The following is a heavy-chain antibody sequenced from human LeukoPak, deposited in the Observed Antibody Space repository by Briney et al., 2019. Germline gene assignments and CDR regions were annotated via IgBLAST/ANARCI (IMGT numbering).Heavy chain of an antibody. CDR1: GGSISSSSYY. CDR2: IYYSGST. CDR3: ARWLWFGEFDY. V-gene: IGHV4-39*01. Sequence: SETLSLTCTVSGGSISSSSYYWGWIRQPPGKGLEWIGSIYYSGSTYYNPSLKSRVTISVDTSKNQFSLKLSSVTAADTAVYYCARWLWFGEFDYWGQGTLVTVSS. J-gene: IGHJ4*02. D-gene: IGHD3-10*01.